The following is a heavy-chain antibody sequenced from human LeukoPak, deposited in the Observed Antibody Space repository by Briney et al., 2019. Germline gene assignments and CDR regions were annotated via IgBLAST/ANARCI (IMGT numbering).Heavy chain of an antibody. Sequence: ASVKVSCKASGYTLTSYDINWVRQATGQGLEWMGWMNPNSNTGYAQKFQGRVTMTRNTSINTAYMELSSLRSEDTAVFYCARGVRDSSGREYFQHWGQGTLVTVSS. CDR2: MNPNSNT. V-gene: IGHV1-8*01. CDR1: GYTLTSYD. J-gene: IGHJ1*01. D-gene: IGHD3-22*01. CDR3: ARGVRDSSGREYFQH.